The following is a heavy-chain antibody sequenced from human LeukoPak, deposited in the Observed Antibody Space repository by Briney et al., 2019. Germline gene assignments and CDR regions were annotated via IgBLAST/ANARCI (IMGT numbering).Heavy chain of an antibody. D-gene: IGHD3-16*02. CDR2: INPNSGGT. V-gene: IGHV1-2*02. CDR1: GYTFTGYY. J-gene: IGHJ4*02. CDR3: ASIFNYCSSTSCYYDYVWGSYRYYFDY. Sequence: ASVKVSCKASGYTFTGYYMHWVRQAPGQGLEWMGWINPNSGGTNYAQKFQGRVTMTRDTSISTAYMDLSRLRSDDTAVYYCASIFNYCSSTSCYYDYVWGSYRYYFDYWGQGTLVTVSS.